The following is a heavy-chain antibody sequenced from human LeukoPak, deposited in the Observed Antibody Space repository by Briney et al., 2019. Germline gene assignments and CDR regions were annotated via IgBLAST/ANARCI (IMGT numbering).Heavy chain of an antibody. CDR1: GYTFTSYG. Sequence: ASVKVSCKASGYTFTSYGISWVRQAPGQGLEWMGWISAYNGNTNYAQKLQGRVTMTTDTSTSTAYMELRSLRSDDTAVYYCAREGTLGGRPADYEYYYYYGMDVWGQGTMVTVSS. D-gene: IGHD4/OR15-4a*01. V-gene: IGHV1-18*01. J-gene: IGHJ6*02. CDR3: AREGTLGGRPADYEYYYYYGMDV. CDR2: ISAYNGNT.